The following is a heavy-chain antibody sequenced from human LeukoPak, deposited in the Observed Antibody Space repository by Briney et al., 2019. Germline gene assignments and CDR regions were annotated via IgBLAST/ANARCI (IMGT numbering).Heavy chain of an antibody. J-gene: IGHJ6*02. V-gene: IGHV3-23*01. Sequence: SGGSMRLSCAASGITFSTYAMSWVRQAPGKGLEWVSTISGSGGSTYYADSVKGRFTISRDRSKNTLYLQMNSLRVEDTAEYYCAKVNGYFPAPLRNDGWGQGTKGTGSS. CDR2: ISGSGGST. CDR3: AKVNGYFPAPLRNDG. D-gene: IGHD4-17*01. CDR1: GITFSTYA.